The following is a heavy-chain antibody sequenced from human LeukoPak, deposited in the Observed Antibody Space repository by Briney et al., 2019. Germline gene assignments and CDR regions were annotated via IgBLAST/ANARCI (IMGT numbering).Heavy chain of an antibody. CDR1: GFTFSTFW. V-gene: IGHV3-7*01. Sequence: GGSLRLPCAASGFTFSTFWMSWVRQAPGKGLEWVANIKEDGTEKYYVDSVKGRFTISRDNAKNTLYLQMNSLRAEDTAVYYCARVSSSSSWYFHLWGQGTLVTVSS. J-gene: IGHJ1*01. D-gene: IGHD6-13*01. CDR2: IKEDGTEK. CDR3: ARVSSSSSWYFHL.